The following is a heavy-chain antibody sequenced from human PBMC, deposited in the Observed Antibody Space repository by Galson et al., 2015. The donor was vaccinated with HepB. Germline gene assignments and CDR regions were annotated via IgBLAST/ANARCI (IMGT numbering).Heavy chain of an antibody. D-gene: IGHD6-19*01. CDR1: GYSFNTYW. CDR2: IYPGDSDI. Sequence: QSGAEVKKPGESLKISCKGSGYSFNTYWIGWVRQMPGKGLEWMGIIYPGDSDIRYSPSFQGQVTMSADKSINTAYLRWSSLKASDTAIYYCATGGSGWYGVFDYWGQGTLVTVSS. J-gene: IGHJ4*02. CDR3: ATGGSGWYGVFDY. V-gene: IGHV5-51*01.